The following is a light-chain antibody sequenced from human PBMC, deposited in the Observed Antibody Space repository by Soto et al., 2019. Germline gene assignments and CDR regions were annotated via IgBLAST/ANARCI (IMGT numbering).Light chain of an antibody. CDR3: SSYTSSSTRV. CDR2: DVS. Sequence: QSALTQPASVSGSPGQSIAISCTGTSSDVGGYNYVSWYQQHPGKAPKLMIYDVSNRPSGVSNRFSGSKSDNTASLTISGLPAEDEADYYCSSYTSSSTRVFGGGTKLTVL. J-gene: IGLJ3*02. V-gene: IGLV2-14*01. CDR1: SSDVGGYNY.